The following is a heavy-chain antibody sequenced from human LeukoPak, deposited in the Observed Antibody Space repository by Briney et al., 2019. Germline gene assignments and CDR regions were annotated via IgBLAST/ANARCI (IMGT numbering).Heavy chain of an antibody. CDR1: GGSISSYY. Sequence: SETLSLTCTVSGGSISSYYWSWIRQPPGKGLEWIGYIYYSGSTNYNPSLKSRVTISVDTSKNQFSLKLSSVTAADTAVYYCARLANWYFDLWGRGTLVTVSS. D-gene: IGHD3-3*02. CDR2: IYYSGST. CDR3: ARLANWYFDL. V-gene: IGHV4-59*08. J-gene: IGHJ2*01.